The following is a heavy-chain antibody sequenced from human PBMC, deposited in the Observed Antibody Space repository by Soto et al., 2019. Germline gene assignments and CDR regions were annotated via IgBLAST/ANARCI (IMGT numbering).Heavy chain of an antibody. CDR2: IYWDDTK. J-gene: IGHJ4*02. D-gene: IGHD1-26*01. Sequence: QITLKESGPTLVKPTQTLTLTCTFSGFSLTTDRVGVGWIRQPPGEALEWLAVIYWDDTKTYRPSLESRLTITKDASTNQLALTMTNVDSVDTATYYCAQAYSGRSLYSGQGTLVTGSS. CDR3: AQAYSGRSLY. V-gene: IGHV2-5*02. CDR1: GFSLTTDRVG.